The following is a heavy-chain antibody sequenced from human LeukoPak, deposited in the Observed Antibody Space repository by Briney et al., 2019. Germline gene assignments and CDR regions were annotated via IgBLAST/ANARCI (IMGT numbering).Heavy chain of an antibody. D-gene: IGHD3-22*01. CDR1: SGSFSGYY. CDR3: ARMIVVVPNNWFDP. CDR2: INHRGSV. Sequence: SETLSLTCAVYSGSFSGYYWSWIRQSPGKGLEWIGEINHRGSVTYNPSLKSRVTISVDTPKNQFSLQLISVTAADTAIYYCARMIVVVPNNWFDPWGQGTPVTVSS. V-gene: IGHV4-34*01. J-gene: IGHJ5*02.